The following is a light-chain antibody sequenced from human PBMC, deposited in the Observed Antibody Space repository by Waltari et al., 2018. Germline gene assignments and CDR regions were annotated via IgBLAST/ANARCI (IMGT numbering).Light chain of an antibody. CDR3: QQYYTTPLT. V-gene: IGKV4-1*01. J-gene: IGKJ4*01. CDR2: WAS. Sequence: DIEMTQSPDSLAVSLGERATINCKSNQSVLYSSNNKNYLAWYQQKPGQPPKLLIYWASTRESGVPDRFSGSGSGTDFTLTISSLQAEDVAVYYCQQYYTTPLTFGGGTKVEIK. CDR1: QSVLYSSNNKNY.